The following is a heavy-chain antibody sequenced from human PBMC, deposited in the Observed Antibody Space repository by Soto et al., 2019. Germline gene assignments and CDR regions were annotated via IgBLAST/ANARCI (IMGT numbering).Heavy chain of an antibody. CDR2: IIPIFGTA. D-gene: IGHD3-22*01. Sequence: QVQLVQSGAEVKKPGSSVKVSCKASGGTFSSYAISWVRQAPGQGLEWMGGIIPIFGTANYAQKFQGRVTITADKSTSTAYMELSSLRSEDTAVYYCARDLGLEDRFVTYDSSGWLDYWGQGTLVTVSS. CDR1: GGTFSSYA. J-gene: IGHJ4*02. V-gene: IGHV1-69*06. CDR3: ARDLGLEDRFVTYDSSGWLDY.